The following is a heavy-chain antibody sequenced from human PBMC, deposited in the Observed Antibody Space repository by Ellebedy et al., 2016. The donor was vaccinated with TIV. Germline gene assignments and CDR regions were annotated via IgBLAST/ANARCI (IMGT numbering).Heavy chain of an antibody. V-gene: IGHV4-59*01. D-gene: IGHD2-15*01. CDR1: GGSISSYY. Sequence: MPSETLSLTCTVSGGSISSYYWSWIRQPPGKGLEWIGYIYYSGSTYYNPSLKSRVTISVDTSKNQFSLKLSSVTAADTAVYYCARDQGCSGGSCYYDYWGQGTLVTVSS. J-gene: IGHJ4*02. CDR2: IYYSGST. CDR3: ARDQGCSGGSCYYDY.